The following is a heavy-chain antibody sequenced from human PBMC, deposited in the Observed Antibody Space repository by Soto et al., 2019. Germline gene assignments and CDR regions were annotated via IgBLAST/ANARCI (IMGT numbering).Heavy chain of an antibody. CDR2: IYYSGST. Sequence: QVQLQESGPGLVKPSQTLSLTCTVSGGSISSGGYYWSWIRQHPGKGLEWIGYIYYSGSTYYIPSLNSRVTISVDTSKNQFSLKLSSVTAADTALYYCAYTQRKSQLLFEDYYYYMDVWGKGTTVTVSS. V-gene: IGHV4-31*03. D-gene: IGHD2-2*01. CDR1: GGSISSGGYY. J-gene: IGHJ6*03. CDR3: AYTQRKSQLLFEDYYYYMDV.